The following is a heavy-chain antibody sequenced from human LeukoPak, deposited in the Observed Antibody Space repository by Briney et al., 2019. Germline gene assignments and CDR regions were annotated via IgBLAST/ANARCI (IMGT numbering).Heavy chain of an antibody. D-gene: IGHD3-3*01. J-gene: IGHJ4*02. V-gene: IGHV3-23*01. CDR1: GFTFSSYA. CDR3: AKDRKRITIFGVVIISNPNSLDY. CDR2: ISGSGGIT. Sequence: KSGWALRLCCAASGFTFSSYAMSWVRQAPGKGLEWVSAISGSGGITYYADSGKGRFTISRDHSKTTLYLQMKSLRAEDTAVYYCAKDRKRITIFGVVIISNPNSLDYWGQGTLVTVSS.